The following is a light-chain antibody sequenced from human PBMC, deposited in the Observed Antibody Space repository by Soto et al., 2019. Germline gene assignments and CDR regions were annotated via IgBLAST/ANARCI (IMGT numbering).Light chain of an antibody. V-gene: IGLV2-8*01. CDR1: SSDVGGYNY. Sequence: QSALTQPPSASGSPGQSVTISCTGTSSDVGGYNYVSWYQQHPGKAPKLMIYEVSKRPSGVPDRFSGSKSGNTASLTVSGLQAEDEADYYCSSYAGSNKGYVFGPGTKLTVL. CDR3: SSYAGSNKGYV. CDR2: EVS. J-gene: IGLJ1*01.